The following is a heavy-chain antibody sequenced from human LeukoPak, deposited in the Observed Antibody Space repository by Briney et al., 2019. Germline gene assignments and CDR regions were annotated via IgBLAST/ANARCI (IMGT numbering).Heavy chain of an antibody. D-gene: IGHD3-3*01. CDR2: IYYSGNT. CDR1: GGSISSSTYY. J-gene: IGHJ4*02. V-gene: IGHV4-39*07. Sequence: SETLSLTCTVSGGSISSSTYYWGWIRQPPGKGLEWIGNIYYSGNTYYNPSLNSRVTISVDTSKNQFSLKLRSVTAADTAVYYCARDGFLAVDYWGQGTLVTVSS. CDR3: ARDGFLAVDY.